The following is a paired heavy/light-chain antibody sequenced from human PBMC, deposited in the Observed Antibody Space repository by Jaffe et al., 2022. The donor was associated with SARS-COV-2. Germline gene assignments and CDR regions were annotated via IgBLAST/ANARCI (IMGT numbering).Heavy chain of an antibody. CDR3: ARGRGHWGRVGMNLHYDAFDI. Sequence: QVQLQESGPGLVKPSETLSLTCTVSGGSISSYYWSWIRQPAGKGLEWIGRIYTSGSTNYNPSLKSRVTMSVDTSKNQFSLKLSSVTAADTAVYYCARGRGHWGRVGMNLHYDAFDIWGQGTMVTVSS. D-gene: IGHD3-10*01. V-gene: IGHV4-4*07. CDR1: GGSISSYY. CDR2: IYTSGST. J-gene: IGHJ3*02.
Light chain of an antibody. Sequence: DIQMTQSPSTLSASVGDRVTITCRASQSISSWLAWYQQKPGKAPKLLIYKASSLESGVPSRFSGSGSGTEFTLTISSLQPDDFATYYCQQYNSYSPGPMYTFGQGTKLEIK. V-gene: IGKV1-5*03. CDR2: KAS. CDR3: QQYNSYSPGPMYT. CDR1: QSISSW. J-gene: IGKJ2*01.